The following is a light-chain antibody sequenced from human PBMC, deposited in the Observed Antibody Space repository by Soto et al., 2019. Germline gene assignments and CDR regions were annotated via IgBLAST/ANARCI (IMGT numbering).Light chain of an antibody. V-gene: IGKV1-5*01. Sequence: DIQMTQSPSTLPASVGDRVTITCRAIQTISSWLAWYQQKPGKAPDLLIYKAPRLGGGAPQRFSGSESGTEFTLTTSALQPDNSAIYYCQQYNVFSFLLGKGT. CDR2: KAP. J-gene: IGKJ2*01. CDR1: QTISSW. CDR3: QQYNVFSFL.